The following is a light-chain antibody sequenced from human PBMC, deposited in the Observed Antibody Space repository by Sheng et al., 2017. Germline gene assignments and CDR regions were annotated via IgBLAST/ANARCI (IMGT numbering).Light chain of an antibody. CDR2: AAS. V-gene: IGKV1-39*01. CDR3: QQTYSTVWA. Sequence: DTQMTQSPSSLSASVGDRVTITCRASQTISTYLSWYQQTPGKAPKLLIYAASRLQTGVPSRFTGSGSGTDFTLTISSLQPEDFATYYCQQTYSTVWAFGQGTKVETK. CDR1: QTISTY. J-gene: IGKJ1*01.